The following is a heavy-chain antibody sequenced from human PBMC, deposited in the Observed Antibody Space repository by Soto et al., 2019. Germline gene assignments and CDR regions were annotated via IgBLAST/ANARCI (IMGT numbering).Heavy chain of an antibody. D-gene: IGHD3-3*01. CDR2: ISGSGGST. CDR1: GFTFSSYA. CDR3: AKHVQIFYYSYYMDV. J-gene: IGHJ6*03. V-gene: IGHV3-23*01. Sequence: EVQRLESGGGLVQPGGSLRLSCAASGFTFSSYAMSWVRQAPGKGLEWVSAISGSGGSTYYADSVKGRFTISRDNSKNTLYLQMISLRAEDTAVYYCAKHVQIFYYSYYMDVWDKGTTVTVSS.